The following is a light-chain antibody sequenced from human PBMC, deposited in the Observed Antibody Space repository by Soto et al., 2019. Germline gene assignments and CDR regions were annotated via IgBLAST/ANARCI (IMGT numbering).Light chain of an antibody. J-gene: IGLJ2*01. V-gene: IGLV1-47*01. Sequence: QSVLTQPPSASGTPGQRVTISCSGSSSNIGTNYVYWYQQLPGTAPKLLIYKNTQRPSGVPDRFSGSKSGTSASLAISGLRSEDEGDYYCAAWDNSLSAYVVFGGGTKLNVL. CDR3: AAWDNSLSAYVV. CDR1: SSNIGTNY. CDR2: KNT.